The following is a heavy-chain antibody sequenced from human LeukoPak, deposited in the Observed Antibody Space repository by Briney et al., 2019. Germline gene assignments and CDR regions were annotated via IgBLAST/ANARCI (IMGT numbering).Heavy chain of an antibody. CDR1: GFTFSSYG. CDR2: ISYDGSNK. Sequence: PGGSLRLSCAASGFTFSSYGMHWVRQAPGKGLEWVAVISYDGSNKYYADSVKGRFTISRDKSKNTLYLQMNSLRAEDTAVYYCALLGDYFDYWGQGTLVTVSS. V-gene: IGHV3-30*03. CDR3: ALLGDYFDY. J-gene: IGHJ4*02. D-gene: IGHD3-16*01.